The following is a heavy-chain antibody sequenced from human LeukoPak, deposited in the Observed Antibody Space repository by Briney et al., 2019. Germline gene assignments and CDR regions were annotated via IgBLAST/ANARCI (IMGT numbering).Heavy chain of an antibody. CDR3: VWGFWSGPLY. Sequence: ASVKVSCKASGYTFTGYYMHWVRQAPGQGLEWMGWMNPNSGNTGYAQKFQGRVTITRNTSISTAYMELSSLRSEDTAVYYCVWGFWSGPLYWGQGTLVTVSS. CDR2: MNPNSGNT. J-gene: IGHJ4*02. CDR1: GYTFTGYY. V-gene: IGHV1-8*03. D-gene: IGHD3-3*01.